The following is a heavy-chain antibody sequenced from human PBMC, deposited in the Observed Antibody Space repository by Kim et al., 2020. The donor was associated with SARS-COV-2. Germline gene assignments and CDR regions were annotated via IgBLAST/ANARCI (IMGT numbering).Heavy chain of an antibody. D-gene: IGHD1-26*01. Sequence: SETLSLTCTVSGGSVSSGSYYWSWIRQPPGKGLEWIGYIYYSGSANYNPSLKSRVTISVDTSKNQFSLKLSSVTAADTAVYYCARESSGTYLTWFDPWGQRTLVTVSS. V-gene: IGHV4-61*01. CDR2: IYYSGSA. J-gene: IGHJ5*02. CDR1: GGSVSSGSYY. CDR3: ARESSGTYLTWFDP.